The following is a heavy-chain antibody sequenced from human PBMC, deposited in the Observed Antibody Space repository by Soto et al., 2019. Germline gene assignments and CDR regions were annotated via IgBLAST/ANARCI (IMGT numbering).Heavy chain of an antibody. Sequence: QLQLQESGSGLVKPSQTLSLTCAVSGGSISSGGYSWSWIRQPPGKGLEWIGYIYHSGSTYYNPTLQSRVTISVDRSTNQFSLKLSSVAAADTAVYYCASGLVTTLHYWGQGTLVTVSS. J-gene: IGHJ4*02. D-gene: IGHD4-17*01. V-gene: IGHV4-30-2*01. CDR2: IYHSGST. CDR1: GGSISSGGYS. CDR3: ASGLVTTLHY.